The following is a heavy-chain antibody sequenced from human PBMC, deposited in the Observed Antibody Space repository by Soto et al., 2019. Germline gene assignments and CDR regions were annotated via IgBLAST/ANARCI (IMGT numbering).Heavy chain of an antibody. CDR2: IQYRGST. J-gene: IGHJ5*02. D-gene: IGHD3-3*01. CDR1: DDSITSGAYY. Sequence: SETLSLTCTVSDDSITSGAYYWGLIRQPPGKGLEWIGTIQYRGSTYYNPSLKSRVTMSLDTSKNQYSLRLSSVTAADTAVYFCAGGQEGTIFGVKGGWFDPWGQGTLVTVSS. CDR3: AGGQEGTIFGVKGGWFDP. V-gene: IGHV4-39*01.